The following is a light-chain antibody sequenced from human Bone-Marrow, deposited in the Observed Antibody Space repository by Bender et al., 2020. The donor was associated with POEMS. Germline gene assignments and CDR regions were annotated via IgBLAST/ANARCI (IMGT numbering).Light chain of an antibody. Sequence: QSVLTQPPSASGTPGQRVTISCSGGSSNIGSNTVNWYQQLPGTAPKLLIYSNDQRPSGVPDRFSGSKSGTSASLAISGLQSEDEADYYCSSYRDSNNYVFGTGTKVTVL. J-gene: IGLJ1*01. CDR2: SND. CDR1: SSNIGSNT. CDR3: SSYRDSNNYV. V-gene: IGLV1-44*01.